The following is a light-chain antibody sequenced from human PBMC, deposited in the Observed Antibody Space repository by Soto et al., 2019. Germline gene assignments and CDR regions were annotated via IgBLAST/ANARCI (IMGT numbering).Light chain of an antibody. V-gene: IGKV3-11*01. CDR3: QQRNIWPPVT. CDR1: PSVTNY. CDR2: GAF. J-gene: IGKJ5*01. Sequence: ENVLTQYTTTLSLSPGEKATLSCRASPSVTNYLAWYQQKPGQPPRLLIYGAFNRAAGIPARFSGSGSGTDFTLTISSLEPEDSAVYYCQQRNIWPPVTFGQGTRLETK.